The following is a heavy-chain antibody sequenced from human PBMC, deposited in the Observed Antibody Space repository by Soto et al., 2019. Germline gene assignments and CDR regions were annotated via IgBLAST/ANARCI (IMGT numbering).Heavy chain of an antibody. D-gene: IGHD3-16*02. CDR1: GGSIGSGSNY. CDR2: FYNSGST. CDR3: ASGPYDYVWGSYRSNWFDP. Sequence: QLQLQESGPGLVKPSETLSLTCTVSGGSIGSGSNYWGWIRQPPGKGLEWIGSFYNSGSTYYNPSLKSRVTISVDTFNNQFSLKLSSVTAADTAAYYCASGPYDYVWGSYRSNWFDPWGQGTLVTVSS. J-gene: IGHJ5*02. V-gene: IGHV4-39*01.